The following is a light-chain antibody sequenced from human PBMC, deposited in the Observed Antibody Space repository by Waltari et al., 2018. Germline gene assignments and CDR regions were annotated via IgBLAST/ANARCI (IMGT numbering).Light chain of an antibody. CDR1: QSVSRTY. V-gene: IGKV3-20*01. J-gene: IGKJ1*01. CDR2: GVS. Sequence: IVWTQSPGTLSLSPGERATLPCRASQSVSRTYLAWYQQKPGQAPRLLIYGVSTRATGIPDRFSGSGSGTDFTLTISRLEPEDFAVYYCQQYDSSPQTFGQGTKVEIK. CDR3: QQYDSSPQT.